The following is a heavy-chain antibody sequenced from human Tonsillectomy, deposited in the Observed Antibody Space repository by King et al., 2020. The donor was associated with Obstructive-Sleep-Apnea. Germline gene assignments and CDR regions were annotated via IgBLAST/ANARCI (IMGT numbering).Heavy chain of an antibody. CDR3: ARVDGGNYYYYGMDV. CDR1: GYTFTGYY. Sequence: QLVQSGAEVKKPGASVKVSCKASGYTFTGYYMHWVRQAPGQGLEWMGWINPNSGGTDYAQKFQGWVTMTRDTSISTAYMELSRLRSDDTAVYYCARVDGGNYYYYGMDVWGQGTTVTVSS. V-gene: IGHV1-2*04. D-gene: IGHD4-23*01. CDR2: INPNSGGT. J-gene: IGHJ6*02.